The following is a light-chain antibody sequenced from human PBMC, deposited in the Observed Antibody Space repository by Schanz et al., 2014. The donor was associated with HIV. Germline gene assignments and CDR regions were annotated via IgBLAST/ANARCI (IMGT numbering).Light chain of an antibody. V-gene: IGLV2-14*01. CDR3: AAWDDSLSGWV. CDR1: SSDVGGYNY. J-gene: IGLJ3*02. CDR2: EVS. Sequence: QSVLTQPASVSGSPGQSITISCTGTSSDVGGYNYVSWYQQHPGKAPKLMIYEVSKRPSGVPDRFSGSKSGTSASLAISGLRSDDEAEFYCAAWDDSLSGWVFGGGTKLTVL.